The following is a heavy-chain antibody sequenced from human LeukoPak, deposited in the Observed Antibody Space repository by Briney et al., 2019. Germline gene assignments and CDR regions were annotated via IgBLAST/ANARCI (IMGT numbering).Heavy chain of an antibody. Sequence: PSETLSLTCTVSGGSISSGSYYWSWIRQPAGKELEWIGRIYTSGSTNYNPSLKSRVTISVDTSKNQFSLKLSSVTAADTAVYYCARDPYYDFWSGYPPDWGQGTLVTVSS. CDR2: IYTSGST. CDR3: ARDPYYDFWSGYPPD. J-gene: IGHJ4*02. CDR1: GGSISSGSYY. D-gene: IGHD3-3*01. V-gene: IGHV4-61*02.